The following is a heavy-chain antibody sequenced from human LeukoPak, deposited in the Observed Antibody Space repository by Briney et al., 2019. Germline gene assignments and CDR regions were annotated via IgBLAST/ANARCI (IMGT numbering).Heavy chain of an antibody. Sequence: GGSLRLSCAASGFTFSDYYMSWIRQAPGKGLEWVSYISSSGSTICYADSVKGRFTISRDNGKNSLSLQMNSLRAKDTAVYYCARVEYIYGYGSWGQGTLVTVSS. CDR3: ARVEYIYGYGS. J-gene: IGHJ5*02. CDR2: ISSSGSTI. CDR1: GFTFSDYY. D-gene: IGHD5-18*01. V-gene: IGHV3-11*01.